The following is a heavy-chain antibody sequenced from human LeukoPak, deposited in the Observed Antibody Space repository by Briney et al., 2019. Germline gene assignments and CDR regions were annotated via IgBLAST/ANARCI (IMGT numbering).Heavy chain of an antibody. CDR3: ARLAARRDAFDI. D-gene: IGHD6-6*01. Sequence: GGSLRLSCAAFGFTFSSYSMNWVRQAPGKGLEWVSSISSSSSYIYYADSVKGRFTISRDNAKDSLYLQMNSLRAEDTAVYYCARLAARRDAFDIWGQGTMVTVSS. CDR2: ISSSSSYI. V-gene: IGHV3-21*01. J-gene: IGHJ3*02. CDR1: GFTFSSYS.